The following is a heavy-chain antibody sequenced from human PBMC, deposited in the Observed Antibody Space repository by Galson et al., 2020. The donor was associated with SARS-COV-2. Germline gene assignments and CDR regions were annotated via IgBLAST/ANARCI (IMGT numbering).Heavy chain of an antibody. Sequence: ASVKVSCKASGYTFTNYEINWVRQAPGQGLEWMGWMNTNSGNTGYAQKFQGRVTMTRTTSISTAYMELNSLTSEDTAVYYCARSYDDFATWFDPWGQGTLVTVSS. CDR3: ARSYDDFATWFDP. CDR2: MNTNSGNT. CDR1: GYTFTNYE. D-gene: IGHD4-17*01. V-gene: IGHV1-8*01. J-gene: IGHJ5*02.